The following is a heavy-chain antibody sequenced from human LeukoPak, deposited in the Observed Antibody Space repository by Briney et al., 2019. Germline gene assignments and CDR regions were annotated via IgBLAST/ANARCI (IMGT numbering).Heavy chain of an antibody. J-gene: IGHJ2*01. Sequence: SETLSLTCNVSGGPLSNFYWNWIRQPPGKGLEWIGYIYYSGSTSYNPSLKSRVTISADTSKNQVSLKLSSVTAADTAVYHCARERWMATIIRNWYFDLWGRGTLVTVSS. CDR1: GGPLSNFY. V-gene: IGHV4-59*01. CDR3: ARERWMATIIRNWYFDL. CDR2: IYYSGST. D-gene: IGHD5-24*01.